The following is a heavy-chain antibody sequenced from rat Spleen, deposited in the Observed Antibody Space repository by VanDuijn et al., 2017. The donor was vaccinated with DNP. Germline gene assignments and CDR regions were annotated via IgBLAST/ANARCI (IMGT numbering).Heavy chain of an antibody. V-gene: IGHV4-2*01. Sequence: EVKLVESGGGLVQPGRSLKLSCAASGFNFNDYWMGWVRQAPGKGLEWIGEINKDSSTINYSPSLKDKFTISRDNAQNTLYLQMSKLGSEDTAIYYCARVKGVYYGLSYAMDAWGQGTSVTVSS. CDR3: ARVKGVYYGLSYAMDA. CDR2: INKDSSTI. J-gene: IGHJ4*01. D-gene: IGHD1-6*01. CDR1: GFNFNDYW.